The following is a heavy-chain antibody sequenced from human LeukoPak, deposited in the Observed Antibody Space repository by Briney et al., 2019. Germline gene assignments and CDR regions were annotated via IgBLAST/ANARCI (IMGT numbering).Heavy chain of an antibody. CDR2: ISSSSSYI. Sequence: GGSLRLSCAASGFTFSSYSMNWVRQAPGKGLEWVSSISSSSSYIYYADSVKGRFTISRDNAKNSLYLQMNSLRAEDTAVYYCARRGSSSDHYYYYYYMDVWGKGTTVTVSS. CDR1: GFTFSSYS. D-gene: IGHD6-6*01. V-gene: IGHV3-21*01. J-gene: IGHJ6*03. CDR3: ARRGSSSDHYYYYYYMDV.